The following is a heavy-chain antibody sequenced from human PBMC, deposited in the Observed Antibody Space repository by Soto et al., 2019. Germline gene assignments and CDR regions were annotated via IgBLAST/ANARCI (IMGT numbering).Heavy chain of an antibody. J-gene: IGHJ4*02. CDR3: SRGRGSTPLRD. CDR2: IYTTGTT. V-gene: IGHV4-31*02. D-gene: IGHD6-13*01. Sequence: SESLSLTCSVSGDSMSTGGYYWTWIRQHPGKGLEWIGHIYTTGTTYYSPSLKSQVTMSIDKSSNRFSLNLNSVTAADTAVYYCSRGRGSTPLRDWGPGALVTISS. CDR1: GDSMSTGGYY.